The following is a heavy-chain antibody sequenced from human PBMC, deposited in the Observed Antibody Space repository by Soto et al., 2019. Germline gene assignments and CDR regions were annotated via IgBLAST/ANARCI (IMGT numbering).Heavy chain of an antibody. V-gene: IGHV3-23*01. Sequence: GGSLRLSCAASGVTFSSDAMSWVRQAPGKGLEWVSAVSGSGCCTYYEVSVKGRFTISRDHSNNTLYLQMKSLRAEDTAVYYCAKDLSLLAVTSDYWGQGTLVTVSS. D-gene: IGHD4-17*01. J-gene: IGHJ4*02. CDR2: VSGSGCCT. CDR1: GVTFSSDA. CDR3: AKDLSLLAVTSDY.